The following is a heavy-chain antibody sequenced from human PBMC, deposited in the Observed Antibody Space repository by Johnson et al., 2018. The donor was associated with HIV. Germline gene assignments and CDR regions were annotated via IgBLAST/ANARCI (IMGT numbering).Heavy chain of an antibody. Sequence: VQLVESGGGVVRPGGSLRLSCAASGFTFHDYAMSWVRQAPGKGLEWVSGINWNGAITGYAGSVKGRFIISRDNAKNSLYLQMNTLRAEDTALYYCARHKAVADAFDIWGQGTVVTVS. CDR2: INWNGAIT. CDR3: ARHKAVADAFDI. D-gene: IGHD6-19*01. J-gene: IGHJ3*02. CDR1: GFTFHDYA. V-gene: IGHV3-20*04.